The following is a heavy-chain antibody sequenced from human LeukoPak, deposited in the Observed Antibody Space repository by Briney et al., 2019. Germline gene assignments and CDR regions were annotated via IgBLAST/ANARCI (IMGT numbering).Heavy chain of an antibody. CDR1: GFTVRSNF. CDR2: IYTDGGT. J-gene: IGHJ3*02. V-gene: IGHV3-66*02. CDR3: ARKFSAARALPAFDI. D-gene: IGHD6-6*01. Sequence: PGGSLRLSCAASGFTVRSNFMSWVRQAPGKGLEWVSVIYTDGGTYYAASVKGRFTISRDNSKNTMYLQMNSLRAEDTAVYYCARKFSAARALPAFDIWGQGTMVTVSP.